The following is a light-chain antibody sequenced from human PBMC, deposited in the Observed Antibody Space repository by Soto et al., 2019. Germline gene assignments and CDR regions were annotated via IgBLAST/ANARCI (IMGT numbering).Light chain of an antibody. CDR1: QSVSSY. CDR3: QQRSNWPHT. J-gene: IGKJ2*01. CDR2: DAS. Sequence: EIVLTQSPATLSLTPGEGATLSCRASQSVSSYLAWYQHKPGQAPRLLIYDASNRATGIPARFSGSGSGADFTLTISSLEPEDFAVYYCQQRSNWPHTFGPGTKREIK. V-gene: IGKV3-11*01.